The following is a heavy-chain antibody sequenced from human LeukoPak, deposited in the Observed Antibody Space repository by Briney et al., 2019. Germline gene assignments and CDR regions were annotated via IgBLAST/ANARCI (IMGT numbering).Heavy chain of an antibody. D-gene: IGHD3-10*01. V-gene: IGHV3-48*03. Sequence: GGSLRLSCAASGFTFSNYAMNWVRQAPGKGLEWVSYISSSGSTIYYADSVKGRFTISRDNAKNSLYLQMNSLRAEDTAVYYCARDRGYYYGSGSYLGAFDIWGQGTMVTVSS. CDR1: GFTFSNYA. CDR3: ARDRGYYYGSGSYLGAFDI. J-gene: IGHJ3*02. CDR2: ISSSGSTI.